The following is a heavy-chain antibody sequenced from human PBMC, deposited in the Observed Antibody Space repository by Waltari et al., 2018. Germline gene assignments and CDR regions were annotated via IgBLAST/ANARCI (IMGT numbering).Heavy chain of an antibody. V-gene: IGHV4-39*01. J-gene: IGHJ4*02. CDR2: VFYTGTT. Sequence: QPQLQESGPGLVTPSGTLSLPCIVTGGSVTTSPYYRAWIRQPPVQGLEWIGSVFYTGTTYHNPSLESRVTISADTSSDQFSLNLSSVSAADTAVYYCARQRYYNDRSGPRGWRLDYWGQGALVAVSS. CDR3: ARQRYYNDRSGPRGWRLDY. CDR1: GGSVTTSPYY. D-gene: IGHD3-22*01.